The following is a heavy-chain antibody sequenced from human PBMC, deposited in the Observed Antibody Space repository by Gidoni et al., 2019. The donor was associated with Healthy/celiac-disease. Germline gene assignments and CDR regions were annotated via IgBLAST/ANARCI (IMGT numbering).Heavy chain of an antibody. V-gene: IGHV3-74*01. CDR2: INSEGSST. CDR1: GLTFSSYW. D-gene: IGHD4-17*01. CDR3: ARGLRSYWYFDL. Sequence: EVQLVAYGGGIVQPGGSLSLSREASGLTFSSYWMNVVRQAPGKGLVWVSRINSEGSSTSYADSVKGRFTISRDNAKNTLYLQMNSLRAEDTAVYYCARGLRSYWYFDLWGRGTLVTVSS. J-gene: IGHJ2*01.